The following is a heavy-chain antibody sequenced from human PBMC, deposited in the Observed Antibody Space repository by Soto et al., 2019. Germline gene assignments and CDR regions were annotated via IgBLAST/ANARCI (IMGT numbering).Heavy chain of an antibody. D-gene: IGHD3-16*02. J-gene: IGHJ5*02. CDR2: ISAYNGNT. Sequence: GASVKVSCKASGYTFTSYGISWVGQAPGKGREWMGWISAYNGNTNYVQKLQGRVTMTTDTSTSTAYMELRSLRSDDTAVYYCARVSLDYDYVWGSYRPNWFDPWGQGTLVPVSS. CDR1: GYTFTSYG. CDR3: ARVSLDYDYVWGSYRPNWFDP. V-gene: IGHV1-18*04.